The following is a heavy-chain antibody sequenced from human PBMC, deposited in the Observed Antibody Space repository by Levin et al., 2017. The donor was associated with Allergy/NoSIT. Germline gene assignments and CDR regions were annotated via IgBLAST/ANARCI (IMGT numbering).Heavy chain of an antibody. V-gene: IGHV3-49*03. CDR3: TRVGRYSSRRADVFLWAY. CDR1: GFTFGDYA. CDR2: IRSKAYGGTT. D-gene: IGHD6-13*01. Sequence: QAGGSLRLSCTASGFTFGDYAMSWFRQAPGKGLEWVGFIRSKAYGGTTEYAASVKGRFTISRDDSKSIAYLQMNSLKTEDTAVYYCTRVGRYSSRRADVFLWAYWGQGTLVTVSS. J-gene: IGHJ4*02.